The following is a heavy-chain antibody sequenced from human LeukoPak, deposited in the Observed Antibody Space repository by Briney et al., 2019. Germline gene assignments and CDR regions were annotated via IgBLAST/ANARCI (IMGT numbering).Heavy chain of an antibody. CDR2: IYSTGST. J-gene: IGHJ4*02. D-gene: IGHD3-10*01. V-gene: IGHV4-59*12. Sequence: NPSETLSLTCTVFGGSINSFYWSWIRQPPGKGLEWIGYIYSTGSTNYNPSLKSRVTISVDTSKNQFSLKLSSVTAADTAVYYCARGGDWGQGTLVTVSS. CDR1: GGSINSFY. CDR3: ARGGD.